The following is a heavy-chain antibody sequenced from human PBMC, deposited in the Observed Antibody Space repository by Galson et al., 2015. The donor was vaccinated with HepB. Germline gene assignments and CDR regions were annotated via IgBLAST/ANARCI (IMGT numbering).Heavy chain of an antibody. J-gene: IGHJ3*02. CDR1: GFTFSSYA. CDR3: AKDLPSYSGYDNQPEPLVELDAFDI. CDR2: ISGSGGST. Sequence: SLRLSCAASGFTFSSYAMSWVRQAPGKGLEWVSAISGSGGSTYYADSVKGRFTISRDNSKNTLYLQMNSLRAEDTAVYYCAKDLPSYSGYDNQPEPLVELDAFDIWGQGTMVTVSS. D-gene: IGHD5-12*01. V-gene: IGHV3-23*01.